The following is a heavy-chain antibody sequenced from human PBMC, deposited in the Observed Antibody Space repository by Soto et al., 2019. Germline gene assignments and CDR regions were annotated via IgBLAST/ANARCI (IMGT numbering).Heavy chain of an antibody. D-gene: IGHD6-19*01. CDR3: ARDRLTGVAVAGIFDY. CDR1: GYTFTSYD. V-gene: IGHV1-8*01. Sequence: GASVKVSCKASGYTFTSYDINWVRQATGQGLEWMGWMNPNSGNTGYAQKFQGRVTMTRNTSISTAYMELSSLRSEDTAVYYCARDRLTGVAVAGIFDYWGQGTLVTVSS. J-gene: IGHJ4*02. CDR2: MNPNSGNT.